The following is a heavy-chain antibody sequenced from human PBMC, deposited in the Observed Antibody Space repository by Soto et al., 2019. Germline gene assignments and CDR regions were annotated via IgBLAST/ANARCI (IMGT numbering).Heavy chain of an antibody. Sequence: PGGSLRLSCAASGFTFSSYSMNWVRQAPGKGLEWVSSISSSSSSIYYADSVKGRFTISRDNAKNSLYLQMNSLRAEDTAAYYCARDPSDLWEPDQYFQRWGQGTLVTVSS. V-gene: IGHV3-21*01. CDR2: ISSSSSSI. CDR1: GFTFSSYS. CDR3: ARDPSDLWEPDQYFQR. D-gene: IGHD1-26*01. J-gene: IGHJ1*01.